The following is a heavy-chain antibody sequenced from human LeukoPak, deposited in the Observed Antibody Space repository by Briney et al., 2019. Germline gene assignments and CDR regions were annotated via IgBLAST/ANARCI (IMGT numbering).Heavy chain of an antibody. CDR3: ARDNPLGGTTSLDY. V-gene: IGHV3-33*08. D-gene: IGHD1-1*01. CDR1: GFTFSTYT. CDR2: IWYDGSNK. J-gene: IGHJ4*02. Sequence: PGRSLRLSCAASGFTFSTYTMHWVRQAPGKGLEWVAVIWYDGSNKYYADSVKGRFTISRDNSKNTLYLQMNSLRAEDTAVYYCARDNPLGGTTSLDYWGQGTLVTVSS.